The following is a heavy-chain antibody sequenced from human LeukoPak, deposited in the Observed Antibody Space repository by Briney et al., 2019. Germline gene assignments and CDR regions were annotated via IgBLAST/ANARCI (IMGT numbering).Heavy chain of an antibody. CDR2: INPNSGGT. J-gene: IGHJ5*02. Sequence: ASVKVSCKASGYTFTGYCMHWVRQAPGQGLEWMGWINPNSGGTNYAQKFQGRVTMTRDTSISTAYMELSRLRSDDTAVYYCARVRSVGNWFDPWGQGTLVTVSS. CDR1: GYTFTGYC. V-gene: IGHV1-2*02. D-gene: IGHD4-17*01. CDR3: ARVRSVGNWFDP.